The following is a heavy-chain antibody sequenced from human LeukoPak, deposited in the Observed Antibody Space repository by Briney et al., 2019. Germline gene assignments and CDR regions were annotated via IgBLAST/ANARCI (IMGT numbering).Heavy chain of an antibody. CDR1: GDSITDYY. J-gene: IGHJ4*02. V-gene: IGHV4-4*07. Sequence: SETLSLTCTVSGDSITDYYWSWVRQPAGKGLEWIGRIYTSGSTNYNPSLKSRVTMSVDTSKSQFSLKLSSVTAADTAVYYCARDRNYLDSSGWTPFDYWGQGTLVTVSS. CDR2: IYTSGST. D-gene: IGHD3-22*01. CDR3: ARDRNYLDSSGWTPFDY.